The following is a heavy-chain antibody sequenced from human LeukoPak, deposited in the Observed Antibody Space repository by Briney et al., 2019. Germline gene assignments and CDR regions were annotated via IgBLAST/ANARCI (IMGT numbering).Heavy chain of an antibody. Sequence: SGGSLRLSCAASGFTFSSYAMHWVRQAPGKGLEWVAVISYDGSNKYYADSVKGRFTISRDNSKNTLYLQMNSLRAKDTAVYYCARAPDYYDSSGYFHYWGQGTLVTVSS. CDR3: ARAPDYYDSSGYFHY. CDR1: GFTFSSYA. D-gene: IGHD3-22*01. V-gene: IGHV3-30-3*01. J-gene: IGHJ4*02. CDR2: ISYDGSNK.